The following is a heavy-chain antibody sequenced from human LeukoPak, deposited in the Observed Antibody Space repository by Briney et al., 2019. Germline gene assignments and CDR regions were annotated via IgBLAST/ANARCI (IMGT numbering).Heavy chain of an antibody. CDR3: ARAIAARRGENWFDL. D-gene: IGHD6-6*01. CDR2: IGVPGDT. CDR1: GFTFSSYD. J-gene: IGHJ5*02. Sequence: GGSLRLSCAASGFTFSSYDMHWVCQATGKGLEWVSAIGVPGDTYYPGSVKGRFTISRENAKNSLYLQMNSLRAGDTAVYYCARAIAARRGENWFDLWGQGTLVTVSS. V-gene: IGHV3-13*01.